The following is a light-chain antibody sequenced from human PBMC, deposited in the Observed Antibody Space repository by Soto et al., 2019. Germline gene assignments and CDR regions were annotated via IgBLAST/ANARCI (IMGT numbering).Light chain of an antibody. CDR1: QSVSSRY. J-gene: IGKJ1*01. CDR2: GAS. Sequence: EIVLTQSPGTLSLSAGERATLSCRASQSVSSRYIAWYQQKPGQAPRLLIYGASSRATDIPDRFSGSGSGKAFALTISRLEPEDFALYYCQQDGSSPRTFGQGTKVEV. V-gene: IGKV3-20*01. CDR3: QQDGSSPRT.